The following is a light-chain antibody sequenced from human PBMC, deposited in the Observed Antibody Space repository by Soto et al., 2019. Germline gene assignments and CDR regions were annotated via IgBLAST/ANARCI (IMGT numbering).Light chain of an antibody. CDR1: SRNVGLYQA. CDR2: EVS. V-gene: IGLV2-23*02. J-gene: IGLJ1*01. CDR3: CSYASSSPYV. Sequence: QSALTQPASVSGSPGQSVTISCTGTSRNVGLYQAISWYQHHPGKAPKLILYEVSQRPSGVSNRFSGSKSGNTASLTISGLQPEDEADYYCCSYASSSPYVFGTGTKLTVL.